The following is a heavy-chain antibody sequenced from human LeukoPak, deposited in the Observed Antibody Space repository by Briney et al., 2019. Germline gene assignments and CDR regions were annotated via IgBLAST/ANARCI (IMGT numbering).Heavy chain of an antibody. V-gene: IGHV1-69*13. CDR1: GGTFSSYA. D-gene: IGHD3-10*01. J-gene: IGHJ6*02. Sequence: SVKVSCKASGGTFSSYAISWVRQAPGQGLEWMGGILPIFGTANYAQKFQGRVTITADESTSTAYMELSSLRSEDTAVYYCARWRFGELSYYYYYGMDVWGQGTTVTVSS. CDR3: ARWRFGELSYYYYYGMDV. CDR2: ILPIFGTA.